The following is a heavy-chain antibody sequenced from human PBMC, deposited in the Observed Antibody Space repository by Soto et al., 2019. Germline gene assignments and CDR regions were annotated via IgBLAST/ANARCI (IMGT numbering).Heavy chain of an antibody. CDR1: GYTFTSYD. CDR2: MNPNSGNT. Sequence: GASVKVSCKASGYTFTSYDINWVRQATGQGLEWMGWMNPNSGNTGYAQKFQGRVTMTRNTSISTAYMELSSLRSEDTAVYYCARRVLGSGYARGEFEYWGQGTLVTVSS. V-gene: IGHV1-8*01. J-gene: IGHJ4*02. D-gene: IGHD5-12*01. CDR3: ARRVLGSGYARGEFEY.